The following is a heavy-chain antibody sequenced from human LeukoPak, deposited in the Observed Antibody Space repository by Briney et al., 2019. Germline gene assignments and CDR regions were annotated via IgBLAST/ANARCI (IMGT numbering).Heavy chain of an antibody. Sequence: ASVKVPCKASGYTFTSYYMHWVRQAPGQGLEWMGIINPSGGSTSYAQKFQGRVTMTRDTSTSTVYMELSSLRSEDTAVYYCARESKVVPAAGYFDYWGQRTLVTVSS. V-gene: IGHV1-46*01. D-gene: IGHD2-2*01. CDR3: ARESKVVPAAGYFDY. CDR1: GYTFTSYY. CDR2: INPSGGST. J-gene: IGHJ4*02.